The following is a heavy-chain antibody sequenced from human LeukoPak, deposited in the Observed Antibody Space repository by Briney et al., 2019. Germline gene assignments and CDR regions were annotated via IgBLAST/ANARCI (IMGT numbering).Heavy chain of an antibody. CDR3: ARGGYYGSGNDFRFDP. V-gene: IGHV4-59*01. Sequence: PSETLSLTCTVSGGSIDSYYWSWIRQPPGKGLECIGYIHYTGSTNYNPSLKSRVTISVDTSKSQFSLKLSSVTAADTAIYYCARGGYYGSGNDFRFDPWGQGTLVTVSS. CDR2: IHYTGST. D-gene: IGHD3-10*01. J-gene: IGHJ5*02. CDR1: GGSIDSYY.